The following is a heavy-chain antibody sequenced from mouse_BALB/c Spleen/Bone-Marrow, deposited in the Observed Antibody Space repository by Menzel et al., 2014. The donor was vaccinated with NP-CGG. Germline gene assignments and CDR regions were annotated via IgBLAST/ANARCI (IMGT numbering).Heavy chain of an antibody. CDR1: GFTFTDHY. Sequence: EVQLQESGGGLVRPGGFLRLSCATSGFTFTDHYMSWVRQPPGKALEWLGFIRNKANGYTTEYSASVKGRFTISRDNSQSIVYLQMNTLRAEDSATYYCARDYLYYFDYWGQGTTLTVSS. V-gene: IGHV7-3*02. CDR2: IRNKANGYTT. CDR3: ARDYLYYFDY. J-gene: IGHJ2*01. D-gene: IGHD2-1*01.